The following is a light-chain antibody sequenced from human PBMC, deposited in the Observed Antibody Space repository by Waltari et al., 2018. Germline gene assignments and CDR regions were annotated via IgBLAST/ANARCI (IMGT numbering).Light chain of an antibody. J-gene: IGKJ4*01. CDR1: QDIANY. CDR3: QQFYNLPLT. V-gene: IGKV1-33*01. CDR2: DTS. Sequence: DIQMTQSPSSLSASVVDRVTITCRASQDIANYLSWFQQKPGKAPKLLIYDTSNLVTGVPSRFSGSGSSGTYFTFTISSLQPEDIGTYYCQQFYNLPLTFGGGTKVEIK.